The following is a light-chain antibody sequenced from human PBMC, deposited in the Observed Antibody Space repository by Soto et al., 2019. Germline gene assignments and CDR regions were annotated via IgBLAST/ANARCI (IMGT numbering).Light chain of an antibody. CDR2: DTS. Sequence: EMVMTQSPATLSVSPGERATLSCRASQSVSSKLAWYQQKPGQAPRLLIYDTSTRATGIPARFSGSGSGTEFTLTISSLQSEDFATYYCQQYHTWPITFGGGTKVDIK. V-gene: IGKV3-15*01. CDR1: QSVSSK. J-gene: IGKJ4*01. CDR3: QQYHTWPIT.